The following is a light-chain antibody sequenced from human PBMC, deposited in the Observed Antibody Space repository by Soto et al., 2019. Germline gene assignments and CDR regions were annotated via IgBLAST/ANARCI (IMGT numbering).Light chain of an antibody. CDR1: QGISNY. CDR2: AAS. V-gene: IGKV1-27*01. Sequence: DIQRTQSRSSLSASVGDRVTITCRASQGISNYVAWYQQKPGKVPKLLIYAASTLQSGVPSRFSGSGSGTDFTPTISSLEPEAFAVYDCQQRSNWPPITFGQGTRLEIK. CDR3: QQRSNWPPIT. J-gene: IGKJ5*01.